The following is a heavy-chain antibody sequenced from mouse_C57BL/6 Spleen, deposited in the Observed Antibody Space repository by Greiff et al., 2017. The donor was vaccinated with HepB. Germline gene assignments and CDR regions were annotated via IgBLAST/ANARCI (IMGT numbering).Heavy chain of an antibody. V-gene: IGHV5-9-1*02. CDR1: GFTFSSYA. D-gene: IGHD2-3*01. J-gene: IGHJ3*01. Sequence: EVKLVESGEGLVKPGGSLKLSCAASGFTFSSYAMSWVRQTPEKRLEWVAYISSGGDYIYYADTVKGRFTISRDNARNTLYLQMSSLKSEDTAMYYCTRVDDGYYEAWFAYWGQGTLVTVSA. CDR2: ISSGGDYI. CDR3: TRVDDGYYEAWFAY.